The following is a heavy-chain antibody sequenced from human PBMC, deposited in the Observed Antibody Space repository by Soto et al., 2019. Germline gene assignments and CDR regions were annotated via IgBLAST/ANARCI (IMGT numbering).Heavy chain of an antibody. CDR2: ISSSSSTI. Sequence: GGSLRLSCAASGFTFSSYSMNWVRQAPGKGLEWVSYISSSSSTIYYADSVKGRFTISRDNAKNSLYLQMNSLRDEDTAVYYCARGGAKDYYDSKPNYFDYWGQGTLVTVSS. CDR1: GFTFSSYS. J-gene: IGHJ4*02. V-gene: IGHV3-48*02. D-gene: IGHD3-22*01. CDR3: ARGGAKDYYDSKPNYFDY.